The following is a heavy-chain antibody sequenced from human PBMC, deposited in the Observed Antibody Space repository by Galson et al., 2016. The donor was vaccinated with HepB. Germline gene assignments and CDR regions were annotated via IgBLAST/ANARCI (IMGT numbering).Heavy chain of an antibody. D-gene: IGHD4/OR15-4a*01. J-gene: IGHJ3*01. V-gene: IGHV3-48*02. CDR3: ARELVRSAFDL. CDR1: GFTLSNSG. CDR2: ISSSIRTI. Sequence: SLRLSCAASGFTLSNSGINWVRQAPGKGLQWVSYISSSIRTIYYADSVMGRFTISRDNAENSVCLQMNSLRDEDTAVYYCARELVRSAFDLWGQGTMVTVSS.